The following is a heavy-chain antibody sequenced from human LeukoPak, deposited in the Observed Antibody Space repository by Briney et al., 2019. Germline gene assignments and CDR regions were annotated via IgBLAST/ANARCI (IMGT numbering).Heavy chain of an antibody. CDR2: IWYDGSNK. CDR1: GFTFSSYG. Sequence: GRSLRLSCAASGFTFSSYGMHWVRQAPGKGLEWVAVIWYDGSNKYYADSVKGRFTISRDNSKNTLYLQMNSLRAEDTAVYYCARDLGNVDTAMFTPDYWGQRTLVTVSS. CDR3: ARDLGNVDTAMFTPDY. J-gene: IGHJ4*02. D-gene: IGHD5-18*01. V-gene: IGHV3-33*01.